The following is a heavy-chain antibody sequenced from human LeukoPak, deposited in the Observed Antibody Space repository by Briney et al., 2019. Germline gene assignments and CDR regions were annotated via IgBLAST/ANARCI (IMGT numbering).Heavy chain of an antibody. Sequence: GGSLRLSCAASGFTFSNAWMSWLRQAPGRGLEWVGRIKSKTDGGTTDYAAPVKGRFTISRDDSKKQLYLQMNSLKTEDIAVYYCTTDYGGNFDYWGQGTLVTVSS. J-gene: IGHJ4*02. D-gene: IGHD4-23*01. CDR1: GFTFSNAW. CDR3: TTDYGGNFDY. CDR2: IKSKTDGGTT. V-gene: IGHV3-15*01.